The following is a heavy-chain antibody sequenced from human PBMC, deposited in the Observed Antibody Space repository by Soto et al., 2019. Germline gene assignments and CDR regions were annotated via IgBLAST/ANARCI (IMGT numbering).Heavy chain of an antibody. V-gene: IGHV1-46*01. CDR1: GYTFTSYY. Sequence: ASVKVSCKASGYTFTSYYMHWVRQAPGQGLEWMGIINPSGGSTSYARKFQGRVTMTRDTSTSTVYMELSSLRSEDTAVYYCASSSRVVVDGGYYYGMDVWGQGTTVTV. CDR2: INPSGGST. CDR3: ASSSRVVVDGGYYYGMDV. D-gene: IGHD2-21*01. J-gene: IGHJ6*02.